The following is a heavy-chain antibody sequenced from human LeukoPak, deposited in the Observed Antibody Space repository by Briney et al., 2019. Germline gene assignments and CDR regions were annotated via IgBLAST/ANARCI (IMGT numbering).Heavy chain of an antibody. CDR2: IKQDGSKK. J-gene: IGHJ4*02. CDR3: TRVGYIDEGIDY. V-gene: IGHV3-7*04. Sequence: GGSLRLSCVAAGFPCSSYWMTWVRQAPGKGLVGVANIKQDGSKKSYVDSVKGRFTISRDNAKNSLYLQMNSLRAEDTAIYYCTRVGYIDEGIDYWGQGTLVTVSS. D-gene: IGHD5-24*01. CDR1: GFPCSSYW.